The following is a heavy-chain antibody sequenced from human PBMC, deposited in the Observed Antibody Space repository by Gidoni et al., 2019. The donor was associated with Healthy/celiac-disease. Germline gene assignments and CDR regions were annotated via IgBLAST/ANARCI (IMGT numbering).Heavy chain of an antibody. CDR3: ARVWMVRGVIPYDAFDI. Sequence: EVQLVESGGGLVQPGGSLRLSCAASGFPFSSYSMNWVRQAPGKRLEWVSYISSSSSTIYYADSVKGRFTISRDNAKNSLYLQMNSLRAEDTAVYYCARVWMVRGVIPYDAFDIWGQGTMVTVSS. J-gene: IGHJ3*02. V-gene: IGHV3-48*01. D-gene: IGHD3-10*01. CDR2: ISSSSSTI. CDR1: GFPFSSYS.